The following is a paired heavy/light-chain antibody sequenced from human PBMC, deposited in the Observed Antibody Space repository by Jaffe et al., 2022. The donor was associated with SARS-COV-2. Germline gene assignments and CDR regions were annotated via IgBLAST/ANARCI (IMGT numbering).Heavy chain of an antibody. Sequence: QVQLQESGPGLVKPSETLPLTCTVSGGSISSHYWSWIRQPPGKGLECIGYIYYTGSTNYNPSLKSRVTISIDTSKNQFSLRLSSVTAADTAVYFCARWHSNSWFYLDYWGQGIPVTVSS. CDR2: IYYTGST. D-gene: IGHD3-10*01. CDR3: ARWHSNSWFYLDY. V-gene: IGHV4-59*11. J-gene: IGHJ4*02. CDR1: GGSISSHY.
Light chain of an antibody. J-gene: IGKJ4*01. CDR1: QSVSTY. CDR3: QQRSNWLT. CDR2: DAS. Sequence: EIVLTQSPATLSLSPGERATLSCRASQSVSTYLAWYQQKPGQAPRLLIYDASIRATGIPARFSGSGSGTDFTLTISSLEPEDFAVYYCQQRSNWLTFGGGTKVEIK. V-gene: IGKV3-11*01.